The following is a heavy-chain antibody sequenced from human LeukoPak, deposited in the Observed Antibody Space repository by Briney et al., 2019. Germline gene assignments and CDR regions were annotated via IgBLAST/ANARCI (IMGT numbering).Heavy chain of an antibody. J-gene: IGHJ4*02. CDR2: IYYSGST. CDR1: GGSISSYY. V-gene: IGHV4-59*05. Sequence: PSETLSLTCTVSGGSISSYYWSWIRQPAGKGLEWIGRIYYSGSTYYNPSLKSRVTISVDTSKNQFSLKLSSVTAADTAVYYCASPLYGSGSYYTDYWGQGTLVTVSS. CDR3: ASPLYGSGSYYTDY. D-gene: IGHD3-10*01.